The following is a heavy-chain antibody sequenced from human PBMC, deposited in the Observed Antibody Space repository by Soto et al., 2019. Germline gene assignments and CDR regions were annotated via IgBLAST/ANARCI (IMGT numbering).Heavy chain of an antibody. V-gene: IGHV4-59*08. CDR2: IYYSGST. J-gene: IGHJ4*01. CDR1: GGSISSYY. D-gene: IGHD6-13*01. CDR3: ARRYAGTFDY. Sequence: QVQLQESGPGLVKPSATLSLTCTVSGGSISSYYWSWIRQPPGKGLGSLGNIYYSGSTNYNPSLKRRVTLSVDTSKIQFSLRMGSVTAADTAVYYWARRYAGTFDYGGHGTLVSVSS.